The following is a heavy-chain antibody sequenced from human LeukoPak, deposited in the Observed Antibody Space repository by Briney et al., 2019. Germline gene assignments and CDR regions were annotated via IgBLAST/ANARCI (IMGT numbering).Heavy chain of an antibody. V-gene: IGHV1-2*02. CDR1: GYTFTSYD. Sequence: GASVKVSCKASGYTFTSYDINWVRQATGQGLEWMGWMNPSSGGTNYAQKFQGRVTMTRDTSISTAYMELSRLRSDDTAVYYCARPIVGATLFDYWGQGTLVTVSS. D-gene: IGHD1-26*01. J-gene: IGHJ4*02. CDR3: ARPIVGATLFDY. CDR2: MNPSSGGT.